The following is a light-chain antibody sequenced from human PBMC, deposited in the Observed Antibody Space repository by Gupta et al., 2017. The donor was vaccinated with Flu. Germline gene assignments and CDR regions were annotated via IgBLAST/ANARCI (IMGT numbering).Light chain of an antibody. Sequence: DIVMTQSPATLSVSPGERATLSCRASQSVSSNLAWYQQKPGQAPSLLIYGASTRATGIPVRFSGSGSGTEFTLTISSLQSEDFAVYFCQQYSSWPPGTFGQGTKVEIK. CDR1: QSVSSN. CDR3: QQYSSWPPGT. CDR2: GAS. V-gene: IGKV3-15*01. J-gene: IGKJ1*01.